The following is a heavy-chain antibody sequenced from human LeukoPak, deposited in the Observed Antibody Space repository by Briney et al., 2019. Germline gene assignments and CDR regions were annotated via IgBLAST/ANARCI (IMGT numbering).Heavy chain of an antibody. CDR1: GGSISSYY. V-gene: IGHV4-59*01. Sequence: SETLSLTCTVSGGSISSYYWSWIRQPPGKGLEWIGYIYYSGSTNYNPSLKSRVTISVDTSKNHFSLKLISVPASDTAVYYCARDSQYWYFDLWGRGTLVTVSS. CDR3: ARDSQYWYFDL. CDR2: IYYSGST. J-gene: IGHJ2*01.